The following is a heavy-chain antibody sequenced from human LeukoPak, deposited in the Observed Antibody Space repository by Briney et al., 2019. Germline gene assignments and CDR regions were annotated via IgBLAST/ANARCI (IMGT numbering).Heavy chain of an antibody. CDR2: IYHSGST. Sequence: SETLSLTCTVSGESISGFYWGWIRQPPGKGLEWIGSIYHSGSTYYNPSLKSRVTISVDTSKNQFSLKLSPVTAADTAVYYCASRPRYSGSSRGFDPWGQGTLVTVSS. D-gene: IGHD1-26*01. CDR3: ASRPRYSGSSRGFDP. J-gene: IGHJ5*02. V-gene: IGHV4-38-2*02. CDR1: GESISGFY.